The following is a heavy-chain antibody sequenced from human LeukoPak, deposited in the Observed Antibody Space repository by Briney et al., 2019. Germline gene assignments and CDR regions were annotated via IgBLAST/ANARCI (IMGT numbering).Heavy chain of an antibody. J-gene: IGHJ4*02. D-gene: IGHD3-3*01. V-gene: IGHV4-38-2*01. CDR2: IYHSGST. CDR3: VRHEYYDFWSGYSDPFDY. CDR1: GYSISSGYY. Sequence: PSETLSLTCAVSGYSISSGYYWGWIRQPPGKGLEWIGSIYHSGSTYYNPSLKSRVTISVDTSKNQFSLKLCSVTAADTAVYYCVRHEYYDFWSGYSDPFDYWGQGTLVTVSS.